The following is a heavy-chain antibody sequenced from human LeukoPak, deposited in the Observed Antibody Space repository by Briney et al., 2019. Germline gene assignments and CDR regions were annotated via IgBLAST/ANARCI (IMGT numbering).Heavy chain of an antibody. J-gene: IGHJ6*02. Sequence: RASVNVSCKASGYTLTSYAMHWVRQAPGQRLEWMGWINAGNGNTKYSQKFQGRVTITRDTSASTAYMELSSLRSEDTAVYYCARSGVGGTYYYYYYYGMDAWGQGTTVTVSS. V-gene: IGHV1-3*01. CDR2: INAGNGNT. CDR3: ARSGVGGTYYYYYYYGMDA. CDR1: GYTLTSYA. D-gene: IGHD1-26*01.